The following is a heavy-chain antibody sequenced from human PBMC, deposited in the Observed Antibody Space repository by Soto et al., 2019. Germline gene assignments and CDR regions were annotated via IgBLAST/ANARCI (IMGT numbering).Heavy chain of an antibody. CDR2: IIPIFGTA. V-gene: IGHV1-69*06. D-gene: IGHD5-12*01. J-gene: IGHJ6*02. CDR1: GGTFSSYA. CDR3: AREAVVATIPHSYYCMDV. Sequence: QVQLVQSGAEVKKPGSSVKVSCKASGGTFSSYAISWVRQAPGQGLEWMGGIIPIFGTANYAQKFQGRVTITADKSTSTAEMELSSLRPEDRAVYYFAREAVVATIPHSYYCMDVWGQGTTVTVSS.